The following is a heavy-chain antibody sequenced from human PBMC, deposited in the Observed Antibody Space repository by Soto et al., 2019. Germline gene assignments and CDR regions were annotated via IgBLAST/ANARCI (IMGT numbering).Heavy chain of an antibody. D-gene: IGHD4-17*01. CDR1: GGTFSSYA. CDR2: IIPIFGTA. CDR3: ASHPGPYGDYDVY. V-gene: IGHV1-69*06. Sequence: SVKVSCKASGGTFSSYAISWVRQAPGQGLEWMGGIIPIFGTANYAQKFQGRVTITADKSTSTAYMELSSLRSEDTAVYYCASHPGPYGDYDVYWGQGTLVTVSS. J-gene: IGHJ4*02.